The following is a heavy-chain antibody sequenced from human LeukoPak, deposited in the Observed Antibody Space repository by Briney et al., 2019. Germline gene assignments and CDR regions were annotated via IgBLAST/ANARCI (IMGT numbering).Heavy chain of an antibody. CDR2: ISSNGVST. V-gene: IGHV3-64*01. CDR1: GFTFSSYA. CDR3: ATLSMGS. D-gene: IGHD3-3*02. Sequence: GGSLRLSCAASGFTFSSYAMHWVRQAPGKGLEYVSAISSNGVSTYYANSVKGRFTISRDNSKNTLYLQMGSLRAEDMAVYYCATLSMGSWGQGTLVTVSS. J-gene: IGHJ5*02.